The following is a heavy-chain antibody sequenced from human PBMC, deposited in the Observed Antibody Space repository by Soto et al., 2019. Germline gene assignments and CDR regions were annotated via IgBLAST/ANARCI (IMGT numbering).Heavy chain of an antibody. CDR1: GYTFTDYY. V-gene: IGHV1-2*02. J-gene: IGHJ4*02. CDR2: INPKSGGP. D-gene: IGHD2-15*01. CDR3: ASEDCRNTNCLKGFDY. Sequence: ASVKVSCKTSGYTFTDYYMHWVRQAPGQGFEWVGGINPKSGGPKYVPKFQGRVTVTRDTSTSTAYMELNRLTSDDTAVYYCASEDCRNTNCLKGFDYWGQGTLVTVSS.